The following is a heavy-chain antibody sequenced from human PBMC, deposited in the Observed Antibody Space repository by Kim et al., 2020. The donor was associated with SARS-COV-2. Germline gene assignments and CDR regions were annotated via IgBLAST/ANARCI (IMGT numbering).Heavy chain of an antibody. CDR3: ARGAAAGIFSDY. D-gene: IGHD6-13*01. V-gene: IGHV4-59*09. Sequence: NYNPSLTSRVTISVDTSKNQFSLKLSSVTAADTAVYYCARGAAAGIFSDYWGQGTLVTVSS. J-gene: IGHJ4*02.